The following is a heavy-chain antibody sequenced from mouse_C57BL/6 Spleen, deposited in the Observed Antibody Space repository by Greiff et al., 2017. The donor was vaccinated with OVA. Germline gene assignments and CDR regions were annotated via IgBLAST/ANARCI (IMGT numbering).Heavy chain of an antibody. CDR3: ARSTGVYAMDY. V-gene: IGHV7-3*01. CDR2: IRNKANGYTT. CDR1: GFTFTDYY. D-gene: IGHD4-1*02. Sequence: EVKVVESGGGLVQPGGSLSLSCAASGFTFTDYYMSWVRQPPGKALEWLGFIRNKANGYTTEYSASVKGRFTISRDNSQSILYLQMNALRAEDSATYYCARSTGVYAMDYWGQGTSVTVSS. J-gene: IGHJ4*01.